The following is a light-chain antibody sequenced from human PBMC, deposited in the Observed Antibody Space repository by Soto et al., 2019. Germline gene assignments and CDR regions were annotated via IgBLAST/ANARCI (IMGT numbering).Light chain of an antibody. CDR3: QQRSNWLFT. CDR2: DAS. V-gene: IGKV3-11*01. Sequence: DILMTQSPATLSLSPGGRATLSCRASQSVSSNLAWYQQKPGQAPRLLIYDASNRATGIPARFSGSGSGTDFTLTISSLEPEDFAVYYCQQRSNWLFTFGPGTKVDIK. J-gene: IGKJ3*01. CDR1: QSVSSN.